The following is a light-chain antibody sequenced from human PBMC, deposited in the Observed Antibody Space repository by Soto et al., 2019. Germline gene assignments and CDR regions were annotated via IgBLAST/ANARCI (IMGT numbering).Light chain of an antibody. CDR1: SGDVGAYNY. J-gene: IGLJ2*01. CDR3: GSYTTINTMI. Sequence: QSALTQPASVSGSPGQSITISCAGTSGDVGAYNYVTWFLQYPGKVPKLTIYDVSDRPSGVSDRFSGSKSGNTASLTISGLLAEDEADYYCGSYTTINTMIFGGGTKLTVL. V-gene: IGLV2-14*01. CDR2: DVS.